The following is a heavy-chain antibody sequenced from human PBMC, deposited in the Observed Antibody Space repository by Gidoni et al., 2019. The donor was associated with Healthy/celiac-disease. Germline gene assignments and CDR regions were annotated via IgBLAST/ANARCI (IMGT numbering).Heavy chain of an antibody. CDR1: GYTFTSYG. Sequence: QVQLVPSGAEVKKPGASVKVSCKASGYTFTSYGISWVRQAPGQGLEWMGWISAYNGNTNYAQKLQGRVTMTTDTSTSTAYMELRSRRSDDTAVYYCARAPSRLRLGELLFDYWGQGTLVTVSS. CDR2: ISAYNGNT. CDR3: ARAPSRLRLGELLFDY. D-gene: IGHD3-16*01. J-gene: IGHJ4*02. V-gene: IGHV1-18*04.